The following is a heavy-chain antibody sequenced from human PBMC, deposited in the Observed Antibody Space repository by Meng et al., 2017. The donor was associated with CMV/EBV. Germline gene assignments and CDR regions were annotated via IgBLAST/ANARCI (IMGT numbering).Heavy chain of an antibody. Sequence: VQVQESCPGLGKPSEPLFLPCRVSGGSISSYYWSWIRQPPGKGLEWIGYIYSSGSTNYNPSLKSRVTISVDTSKNQFSLKLSSVTAADTAVYYCAREGPGSGWYHWFDPWGQGTLVTVSS. V-gene: IGHV4-59*01. CDR1: GGSISSYY. D-gene: IGHD6-19*01. CDR2: IYSSGST. J-gene: IGHJ5*02. CDR3: AREGPGSGWYHWFDP.